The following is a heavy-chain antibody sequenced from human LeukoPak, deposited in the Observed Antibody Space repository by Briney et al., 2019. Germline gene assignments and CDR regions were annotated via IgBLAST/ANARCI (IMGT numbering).Heavy chain of an antibody. CDR1: GGTFSSYA. J-gene: IGHJ6*03. CDR2: IIPIFGTA. CDR3: ARGIGYCSSTSCRNYYYYMDV. V-gene: IGHV1-69*13. D-gene: IGHD2-2*01. Sequence: ASVKVSCKASGGTFSSYAISWVRQAPGQGLEWMGGIIPIFGTANYAQKFQGRVTVTADESTSTAYMELSSLRSEDTAVYYCARGIGYCSSTSCRNYYYYMDVWGKGTTVTVSS.